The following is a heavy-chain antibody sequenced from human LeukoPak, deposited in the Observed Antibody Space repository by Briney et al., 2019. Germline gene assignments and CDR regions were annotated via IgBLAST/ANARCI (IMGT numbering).Heavy chain of an antibody. CDR3: ARGPRRNYDFWSGYWSSDYYYGMDV. J-gene: IGHJ6*02. CDR1: GFTFSSYD. CDR2: IGTAGDT. V-gene: IGHV3-13*01. D-gene: IGHD3-3*01. Sequence: GGSLRLSCAASGFTFSSYDMHWVRQATGKGLEWVSAIGTAGDTYYPGSVKGRFTISRENAKNSLYLQMNSLRAGDTAVYYCARGPRRNYDFWSGYWSSDYYYGMDVWGQGTTVTVSS.